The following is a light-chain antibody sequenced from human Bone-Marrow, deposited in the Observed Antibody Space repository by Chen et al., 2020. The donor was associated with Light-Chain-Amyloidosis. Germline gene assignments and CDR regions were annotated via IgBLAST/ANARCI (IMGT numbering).Light chain of an antibody. CDR2: GAS. CDR1: QSVTSRY. V-gene: IGKV3-20*01. CDR3: QHYGGSPLFT. J-gene: IGKJ3*01. Sequence: EIVLTQSPGTLSLSPGERATLSCRASQSVTSRYLTWYQQRPGQAPSLLIFGASTRATGIPDRFSGSGSGTDFTLTISRLEPEDFAVYYCQHYGGSPLFTVGPGTKVEIK.